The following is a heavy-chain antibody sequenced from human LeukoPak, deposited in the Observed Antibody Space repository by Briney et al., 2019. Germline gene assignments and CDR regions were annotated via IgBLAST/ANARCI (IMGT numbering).Heavy chain of an antibody. J-gene: IGHJ4*02. Sequence: HPGGSLRLSCAASGFFFSTFAMTWVRQAPGKGLEWVSVITGRGDRTYYADSVKGRFTISRDNSKNTLYLQLNSLRAEDTAVYYCAKDSRGYSSGWSGSFDNWGQGALVTVSS. CDR3: AKDSRGYSSGWSGSFDN. CDR2: ITGRGDRT. D-gene: IGHD6-19*01. V-gene: IGHV3-23*01. CDR1: GFFFSTFA.